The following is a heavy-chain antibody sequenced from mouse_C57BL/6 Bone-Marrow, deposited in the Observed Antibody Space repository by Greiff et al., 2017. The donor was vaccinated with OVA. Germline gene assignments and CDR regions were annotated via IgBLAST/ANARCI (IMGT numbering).Heavy chain of an antibody. CDR1: GYTFTDYY. CDR3: ATYYSNYPAWFAY. J-gene: IGHJ3*01. D-gene: IGHD2-5*01. CDR2: INPYNGGT. Sequence: VQLQQSGPVLVKPGASVKMSCKASGYTFTDYYMNWVKQSHGKSLEWIGVINPYNGGTSYNQKFKGKATLTVDKSSSTAYMELNSLTSEDSAVYYCATYYSNYPAWFAYWGQGTLVTVSA. V-gene: IGHV1-19*01.